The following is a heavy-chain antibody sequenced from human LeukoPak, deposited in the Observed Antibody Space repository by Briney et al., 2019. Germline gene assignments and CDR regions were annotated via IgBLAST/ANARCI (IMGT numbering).Heavy chain of an antibody. D-gene: IGHD2-2*02. CDR3: ARCTVLVPAAIRGRTYYYMDV. J-gene: IGHJ6*03. CDR1: GYTFTDYY. CDR2: ISAYNGHT. Sequence: GASVKVSCKASGYTFTDYYMHWVRQAPGQGLEWMGWISAYNGHTNYTQKLQGRVTMTTDTSTSTAYMELRSLRSDDTAVYYCARCTVLVPAAIRGRTYYYMDVWGKGTTVTVSS. V-gene: IGHV1-18*04.